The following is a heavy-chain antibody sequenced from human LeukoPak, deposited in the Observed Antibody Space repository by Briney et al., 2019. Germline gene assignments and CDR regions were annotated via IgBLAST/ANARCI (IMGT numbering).Heavy chain of an antibody. V-gene: IGHV4-59*01. CDR1: GGSISSYY. J-gene: IGHJ4*02. Sequence: PSETLSLTCTVSGGSISSYYWSWIRQPPGKGLEWIGYIYYSGSTNYNPSLKSRVTISVDTSKNQFSLKLSSVTAADTAVYYCARTPPYYYDSSGYFVFDYWGQGTLVTVSS. CDR2: IYYSGST. CDR3: ARTPPYYYDSSGYFVFDY. D-gene: IGHD3-22*01.